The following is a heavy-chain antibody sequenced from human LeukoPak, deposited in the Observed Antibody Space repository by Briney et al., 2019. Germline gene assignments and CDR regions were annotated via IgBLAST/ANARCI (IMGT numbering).Heavy chain of an antibody. CDR1: GFTFSSYW. Sequence: SGGSLRLSCAASGFTFSSYWMSWVRQAPGKGLEWVANIRHDGSEKYYVDSVKGRSTISRDNAKDSLYLQMNSLRVEDTAVYYCARGGSRQYNFWGQGTLVTVSS. CDR3: ARGGSRQYNF. V-gene: IGHV3-7*01. CDR2: IRHDGSEK. D-gene: IGHD5-18*01. J-gene: IGHJ4*02.